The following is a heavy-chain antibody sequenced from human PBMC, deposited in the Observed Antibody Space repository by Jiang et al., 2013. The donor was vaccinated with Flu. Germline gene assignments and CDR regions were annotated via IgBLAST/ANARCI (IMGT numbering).Heavy chain of an antibody. CDR3: ASHPMQWLVLD. CDR2: ISYDGSNK. V-gene: IGHV3-30-3*01. CDR1: GFTFSSYA. Sequence: QLLESGGGVVQPGRSLRLSCAASGFTFSSYAMHWVRQAPGKGLEWVAVISYDGSNKYYADSVKGRFTISRDNSENTLYLQMNSLRAEDTAVYYCASHPMQWLVLDWGQG. D-gene: IGHD6-19*01. J-gene: IGHJ4*02.